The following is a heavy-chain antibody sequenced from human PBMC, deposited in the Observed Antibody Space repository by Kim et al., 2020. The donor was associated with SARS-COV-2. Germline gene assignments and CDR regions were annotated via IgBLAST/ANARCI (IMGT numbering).Heavy chain of an antibody. Sequence: GESLKISCKGSGYSFTNYWISWVRQMPGKGLEWMGRIGPSDSYAIYSPSFQGHVTISTDKAITTAYLQWSSLQASDTAMYYCARDDVMTGPLLYYYGMDVWGQGTTVTVSS. J-gene: IGHJ6*02. CDR1: GYSFTNYW. D-gene: IGHD3-9*01. CDR3: ARDDVMTGPLLYYYGMDV. V-gene: IGHV5-10-1*01. CDR2: IGPSDSYA.